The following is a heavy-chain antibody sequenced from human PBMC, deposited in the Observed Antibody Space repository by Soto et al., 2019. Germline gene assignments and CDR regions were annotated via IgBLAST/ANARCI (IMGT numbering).Heavy chain of an antibody. CDR3: AMVDVYVTPSPQDV. V-gene: IGHV1-18*01. Sequence: ASVKVCCKASGYRFTSYGIGWVRQAPGQGLEWMGWINAYNGNTNYAQNLQGRVTLTTDTSTSTAYMELRSLRSNDTAVYYCAMVDVYVTPSPQDVWGQGTTVTVSS. D-gene: IGHD3-16*01. CDR1: GYRFTSYG. CDR2: INAYNGNT. J-gene: IGHJ6*02.